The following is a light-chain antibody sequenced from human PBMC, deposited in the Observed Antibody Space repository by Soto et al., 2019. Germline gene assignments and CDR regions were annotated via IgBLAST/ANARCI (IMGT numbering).Light chain of an antibody. V-gene: IGKV3-11*01. Sequence: EIVLTQSPATLSFSPGGRSTLSCRASQTVTNHLAWYQQKAGQAPRLLIFDASTRASGIPPRFSGSGSGTDFTLTISRLEPEDFAVYYCQQYGYSPITFGQGTRLEIK. J-gene: IGKJ5*01. CDR2: DAS. CDR1: QTVTNH. CDR3: QQYGYSPIT.